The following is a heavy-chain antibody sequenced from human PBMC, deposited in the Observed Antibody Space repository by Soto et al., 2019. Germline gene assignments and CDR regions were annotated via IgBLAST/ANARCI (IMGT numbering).Heavy chain of an antibody. Sequence: ASVKVSCKASGGTFSSYAISWVRQAPGQGLEWMGGIIPIFGTANYAQKFQGRVTITADESTSTAYMELSSLRSEDTAVYYCARDVDTAMGDYYYYYYGMDVWGQGTTVTSP. CDR3: ARDVDTAMGDYYYYYYGMDV. CDR1: GGTFSSYA. J-gene: IGHJ6*02. V-gene: IGHV1-69*13. D-gene: IGHD5-18*01. CDR2: IIPIFGTA.